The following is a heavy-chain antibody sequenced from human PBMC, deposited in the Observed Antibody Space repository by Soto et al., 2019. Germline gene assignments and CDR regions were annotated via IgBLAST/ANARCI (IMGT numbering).Heavy chain of an antibody. Sequence: GGSLRLSCSASGFTFSSYDMHWVRQGPGKGLEWVSAIGTAGDTNYAGSVKGRFTISRENAKNTLYLQMNSLRVDDTAVYYCVRGWAERLPRQPPSDYWGQGTVVTVSS. V-gene: IGHV3-13*04. CDR2: IGTAGDT. J-gene: IGHJ4*02. CDR3: VRGWAERLPRQPPSDY. D-gene: IGHD3-3*01. CDR1: GFTFSSYD.